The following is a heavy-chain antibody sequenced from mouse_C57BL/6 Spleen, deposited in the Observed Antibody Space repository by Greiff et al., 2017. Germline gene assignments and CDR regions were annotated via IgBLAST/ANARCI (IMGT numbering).Heavy chain of an antibody. CDR2: IYWDDDK. J-gene: IGHJ2*01. D-gene: IGHD1-1*01. CDR1: GFSLSTSGMG. CDR3: ARRGDGFHYYGSSFDY. V-gene: IGHV8-12*01. Sequence: ESGPGILQSSQTLSLTCSFSGFSLSTSGMGVSWIRQPSGKGLEWLAHIYWDDDKRYNPSLKSRLTISKDTSRNQVFLKITSVDTADTATYYCARRGDGFHYYGSSFDYWGQGTTLTVSS.